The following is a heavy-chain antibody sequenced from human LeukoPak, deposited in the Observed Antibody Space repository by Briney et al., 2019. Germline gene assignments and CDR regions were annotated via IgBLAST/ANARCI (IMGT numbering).Heavy chain of an antibody. D-gene: IGHD2-2*03. CDR2: IRVYNGDT. CDR1: GGTFSNYA. V-gene: IGHV1-18*01. J-gene: IGHJ4*02. Sequence: GASVKVSCKASGGTFSNYAINWVRQAPGQGLEWMGWIRVYNGDTNYAQKLQGRVTMTTDTSTSTAYMELRSLRSDDTAVYYCATGYCSSTNCRIDYWGQGTLVSVSS. CDR3: ATGYCSSTNCRIDY.